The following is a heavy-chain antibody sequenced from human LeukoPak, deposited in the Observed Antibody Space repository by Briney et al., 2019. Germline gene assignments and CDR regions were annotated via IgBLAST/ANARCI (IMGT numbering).Heavy chain of an antibody. J-gene: IGHJ4*02. D-gene: IGHD5-18*01. CDR3: AREITSMGYSYIDY. V-gene: IGHV1-69*13. CDR1: GYTFTSYA. CDR2: IIPIFGTA. Sequence: ASVKVSCKASGYTFTSYAIHWVRRAPGQRLEWMGGIIPIFGTANYAQKFQGRVTITADESTSTAYMELSSLRSEDTAVYYCAREITSMGYSYIDYWGQGTLVTVSS.